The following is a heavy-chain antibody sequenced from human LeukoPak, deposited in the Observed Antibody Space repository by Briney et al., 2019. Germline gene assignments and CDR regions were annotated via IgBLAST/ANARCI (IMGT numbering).Heavy chain of an antibody. CDR2: ISYDGSNK. J-gene: IGHJ4*02. V-gene: IGHV3-30-3*01. CDR1: GFTFSSYA. Sequence: QTGGSLRLSCAASGFTFSSYAMHWVRQAPGKGLEWVAVISYDGSNKYYADSVKGRFTISRDNSKNTLYLQMNSLRAEDTAVYYCARDRAVDTAMVMNYWGQGTLVTVSS. CDR3: ARDRAVDTAMVMNY. D-gene: IGHD5-18*01.